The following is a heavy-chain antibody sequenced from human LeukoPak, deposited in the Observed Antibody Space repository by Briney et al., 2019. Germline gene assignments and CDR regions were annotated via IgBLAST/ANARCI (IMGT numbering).Heavy chain of an antibody. Sequence: SVKVSCKASGFTFTRSAVQWVRQARGQRLEWIGWIVVGSGNTNYAQKFQERVTITRDMSTSTAYMELSSLRSEDTAVYYCAAGGSGSYYGSHFDYWGQGTLVTVSS. CDR3: AAGGSGSYYGSHFDY. CDR1: GFTFTRSA. CDR2: IVVGSGNT. V-gene: IGHV1-58*01. J-gene: IGHJ4*02. D-gene: IGHD3-10*01.